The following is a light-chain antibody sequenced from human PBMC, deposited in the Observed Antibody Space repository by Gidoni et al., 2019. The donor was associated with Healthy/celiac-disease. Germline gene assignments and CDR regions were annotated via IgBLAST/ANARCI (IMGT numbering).Light chain of an antibody. V-gene: IGKV3-15*01. CDR2: GAS. Sequence: EIVMTQSPATLSVSPGERATLSCRASQSVSSNLAWYQQKPGQAPRRLIYGASTRATGIPARFRGSGSGTEFTLTISSLQSEDFAVYYCQQYNNWPPWSFGQXTKLEIK. CDR1: QSVSSN. J-gene: IGKJ2*04. CDR3: QQYNNWPPWS.